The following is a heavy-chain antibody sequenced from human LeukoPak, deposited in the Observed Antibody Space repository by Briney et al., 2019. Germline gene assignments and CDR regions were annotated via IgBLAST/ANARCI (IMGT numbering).Heavy chain of an antibody. CDR3: ARGDYDYVWGSPFMDV. J-gene: IGHJ6*03. CDR1: GYTFTEYY. CDR2: INPNSGGT. Sequence: ASVTVSFKASGYTFTEYYMHWVRQAPGQGLEWMGWINPNSGGTNYAQKLQGRVTMTRDTSISTAYMELSRLRSDDTAVYYCARGDYDYVWGSPFMDVWGKGTTVTVSS. V-gene: IGHV1-2*02. D-gene: IGHD3-16*01.